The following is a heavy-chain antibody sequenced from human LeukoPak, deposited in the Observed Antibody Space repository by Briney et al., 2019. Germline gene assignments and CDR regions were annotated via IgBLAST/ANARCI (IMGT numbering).Heavy chain of an antibody. CDR2: TYYRSRWYS. V-gene: IGHV6-1*01. CDR1: GDSVSSNSAA. CDR3: VRDREPNWFDP. Sequence: SQTPSLTCAISGDSVSSNSAAWHWIRQSPSRGLEWLGRTYYRSRWYSNYAPSVKSRITINPDTSKNQFSLQLNSVTPEETAVYYCVRDREPNWFDPWGQGTLVTVSS. D-gene: IGHD5-24*01. J-gene: IGHJ5*02.